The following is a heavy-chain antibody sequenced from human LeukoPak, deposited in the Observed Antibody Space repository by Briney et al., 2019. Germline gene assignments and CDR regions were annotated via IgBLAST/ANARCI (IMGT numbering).Heavy chain of an antibody. V-gene: IGHV3-30-3*01. CDR2: ISYDGSNK. Sequence: GGSLSFSCSASGFTFSSYARHWVRQAPGKGLEWVAVISYDGSNKYYADSVKGRFPISRDNSKNTLYLQMNRLRAEDTAVYYCARDFVWGQGTMVTVSS. CDR3: ARDFV. CDR1: GFTFSSYA. J-gene: IGHJ3*01.